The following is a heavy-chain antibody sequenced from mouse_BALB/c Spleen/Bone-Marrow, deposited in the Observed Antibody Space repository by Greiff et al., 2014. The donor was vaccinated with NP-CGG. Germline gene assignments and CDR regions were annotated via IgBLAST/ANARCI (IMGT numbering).Heavy chain of an antibody. CDR1: GYTFTSYW. CDR3: TRSYGSSYEYYFDY. J-gene: IGHJ2*01. D-gene: IGHD1-1*01. Sequence: QVQLKHSGAELVRPGASVKLSCKASGYTFTSYWINWGKQRPGQGLEWIGNIYPSDSYTNYNQKFKDKATLTVDKSSSTAYMQLSSPTSEDSAVYYCTRSYGSSYEYYFDYWGQGTTLTVSS. V-gene: IGHV1-69*02. CDR2: IYPSDSYT.